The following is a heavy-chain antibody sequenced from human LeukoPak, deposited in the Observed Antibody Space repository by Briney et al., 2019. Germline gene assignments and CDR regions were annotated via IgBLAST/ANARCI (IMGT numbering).Heavy chain of an antibody. D-gene: IGHD6-13*01. J-gene: IGHJ4*02. V-gene: IGHV4-59*08. Sequence: PSETLSLTCNVSGASISSSYWSWIRQPPGKGLEWVGHIIYSGSANYNPSLKSRVTISLDISKNQFSLKLNSVTAADTAVYYCTRTSSSFDYWGQGTQVTVSS. CDR1: GASISSSY. CDR3: TRTSSSFDY. CDR2: IIYSGSA.